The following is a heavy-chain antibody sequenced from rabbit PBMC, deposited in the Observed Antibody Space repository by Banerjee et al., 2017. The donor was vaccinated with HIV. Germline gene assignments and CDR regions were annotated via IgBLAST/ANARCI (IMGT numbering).Heavy chain of an antibody. CDR2: ISAGSSGTT. CDR1: GFSFSSSHY. CDR3: ARDDPGDGLYAFRL. D-gene: IGHD7-1*01. V-gene: IGHV1S40*01. J-gene: IGHJ4*01. Sequence: QSLEESGGDLVKPGGTLTLTCKASGFSFSSSHYMCWVRQAPGKGLEWIACISAGSSGTTYYASWAKGRFTISKTSSTVDLKMTTLTAADTATYFCARDDPGDGLYAFRLWGPGTLVTVS.